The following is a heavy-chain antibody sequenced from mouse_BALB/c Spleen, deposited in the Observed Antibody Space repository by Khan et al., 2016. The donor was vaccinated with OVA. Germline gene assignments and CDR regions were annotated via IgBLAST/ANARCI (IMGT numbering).Heavy chain of an antibody. CDR2: ISYDGSN. Sequence: EVQLQESGPGLVKPSQSLSLTCSVTGYSITSGYYWNWIRQFPGNKLEWMGYISYDGSNNYNPSLKNRISITRDTSKNQFFLKLNSVTTEDTATYYCARGNGNYRYAMDYWGQGTSVTVSS. V-gene: IGHV3-6*02. J-gene: IGHJ4*01. CDR1: GYSITSGYY. D-gene: IGHD2-1*01. CDR3: ARGNGNYRYAMDY.